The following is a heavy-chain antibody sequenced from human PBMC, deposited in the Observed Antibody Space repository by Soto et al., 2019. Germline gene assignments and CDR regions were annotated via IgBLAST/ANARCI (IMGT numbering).Heavy chain of an antibody. J-gene: IGHJ4*02. CDR3: ARDSALGDNNFAR. D-gene: IGHD2-21*02. CDR1: RFTFSAYS. V-gene: IGHV3-11*06. CDR2: INSKGTYT. Sequence: QVQLVESGGGLVKPGGSLRLSCAASRFTFSAYSMTWVRQAPGKGLEWVSYINSKGTYTNYADSVKGRFTISRDNAKNSLYLQMKSLSAEDTAVYDCARDSALGDNNFARWGQGTRVIVSS.